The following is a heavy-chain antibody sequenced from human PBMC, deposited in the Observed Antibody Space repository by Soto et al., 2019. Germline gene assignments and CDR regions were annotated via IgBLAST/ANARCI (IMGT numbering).Heavy chain of an antibody. V-gene: IGHV1-24*01. J-gene: IGHJ5*02. CDR2: FDPEDGET. D-gene: IGHD4-4*01. CDR1: GYTLTQLS. CDR3: ATVAYSNFWFDP. Sequence: ASLTVSCKFSGYTLTQLSMHWVRQAPGKGLEWMGGFDPEDGETIYAQKFQGRVTMTEDTSTDTAYMELSSLRSEDTAVYYCATVAYSNFWFDPWGQGTLVTVSS.